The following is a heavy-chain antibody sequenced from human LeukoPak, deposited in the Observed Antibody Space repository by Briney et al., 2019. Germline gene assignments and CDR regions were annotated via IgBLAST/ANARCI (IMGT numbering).Heavy chain of an antibody. D-gene: IGHD6-6*01. J-gene: IGHJ2*01. CDR2: IKQDGSEK. CDR3: ARDPSLAARPYYYLDP. Sequence: GGSLRLSCAASGFTFSSYWMTWVRQAPGKGLEWVASIKQDGSEKYYVDSVKGRFTISRDNAKSSLYLQMNSLRAEDTAVYYCARDPSLAARPYYYLDPWGRGTLVTVSS. V-gene: IGHV3-7*01. CDR1: GFTFSSYW.